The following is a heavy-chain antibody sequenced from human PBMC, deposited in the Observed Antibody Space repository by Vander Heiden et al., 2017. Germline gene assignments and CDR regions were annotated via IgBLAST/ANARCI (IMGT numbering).Heavy chain of an antibody. CDR3: ARDGVYSGSLNWFDP. CDR1: GFTFSNYA. CDR2: ISGNGGST. J-gene: IGHJ5*02. Sequence: EVQLLESGGGLVQPGGSLRLSCAASGFTFSNYARNWVGQAPGKGLEWVSAISGNGGSTYYADSLKGRFTISRDNSKNTLYLQLDSLRADDTAIYYCARDGVYSGSLNWFDPWGQGTLVTVSS. V-gene: IGHV3-23*01. D-gene: IGHD1-26*01.